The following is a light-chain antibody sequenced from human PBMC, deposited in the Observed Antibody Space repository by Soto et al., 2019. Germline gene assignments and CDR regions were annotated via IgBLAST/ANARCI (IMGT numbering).Light chain of an antibody. Sequence: AIRMTQSPSSFSASTGDRVTITCRASQGISSYLAWYQQKPGKAPKLLIYAASTLQSGVPSRFSGSGSGTDFTLTISCLQSEDFATYYCQQYYSYPHTFGRGPSWRSN. CDR2: AAS. V-gene: IGKV1-8*01. J-gene: IGKJ2*01. CDR1: QGISSY. CDR3: QQYYSYPHT.